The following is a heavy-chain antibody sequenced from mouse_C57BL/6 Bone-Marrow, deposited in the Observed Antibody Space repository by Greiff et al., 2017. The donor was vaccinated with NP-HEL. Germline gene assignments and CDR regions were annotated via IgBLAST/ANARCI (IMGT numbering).Heavy chain of an antibody. CDR2: IDPNSGGT. J-gene: IGHJ1*03. V-gene: IGHV1-72*01. CDR1: GYTFTSYW. CDR3: ARDKFYWYFDV. Sequence: QVQLQQPGAELVKPGASVKLSCKASGYTFTSYWMHWVKQRPGRGLEWIGRIDPNSGGTKYNEKFKCKATLTVDKPSSTAYMQLSSLTSEDSAVYDCARDKFYWYFDVWGTGTTVTVSS.